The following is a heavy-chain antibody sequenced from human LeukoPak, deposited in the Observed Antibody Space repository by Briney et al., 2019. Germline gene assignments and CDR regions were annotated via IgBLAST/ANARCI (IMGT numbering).Heavy chain of an antibody. D-gene: IGHD3-10*01. CDR2: INPNSGGT. V-gene: IGHV1-2*02. Sequence: ASVKVSCKASGYTFTGYYMHWVRQAPGQGLEWMGWINPNSGGTNYAQKFQGRVTITADESTSTAYMELSSLRSEDTAVYYCAMVRGAWGQGTLVTVSS. J-gene: IGHJ5*02. CDR3: AMVRGA. CDR1: GYTFTGYY.